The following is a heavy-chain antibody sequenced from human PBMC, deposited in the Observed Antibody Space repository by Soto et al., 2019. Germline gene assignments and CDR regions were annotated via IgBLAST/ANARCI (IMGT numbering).Heavy chain of an antibody. CDR1: GYSFGGHD. J-gene: IGHJ4*02. V-gene: IGHV1-3*05. Sequence: QVQLVQSGAEEKKPGASVKVSCEASGYSFGGHDVHWVRQAPGQMLEWMGRITAANGYTQYSWKFQGRVTFTRDSAASTAYMELSNLRSEDTAVYYCARAAGMVALDYWGQGTLVTVSS. D-gene: IGHD5-18*01. CDR2: ITAANGYT. CDR3: ARAAGMVALDY.